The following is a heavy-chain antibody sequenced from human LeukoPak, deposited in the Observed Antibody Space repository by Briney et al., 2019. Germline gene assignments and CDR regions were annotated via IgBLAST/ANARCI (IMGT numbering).Heavy chain of an antibody. CDR2: IYYSGST. J-gene: IGHJ2*01. D-gene: IGHD6-13*01. Sequence: SETLSLTCTVSGGSTSSYYWSWIRQPPGKGLEWIGYIYYSGSTNYNPSLKSRVTISVDTSKNQFSLKLSSVTAADTAVYYCARRAPFAAAGPYWYFDLWGRGTLVTVSS. CDR1: GGSTSSYY. CDR3: ARRAPFAAAGPYWYFDL. V-gene: IGHV4-59*01.